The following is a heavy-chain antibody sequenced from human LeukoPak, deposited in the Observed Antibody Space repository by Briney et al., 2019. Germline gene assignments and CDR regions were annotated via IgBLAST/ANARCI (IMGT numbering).Heavy chain of an antibody. CDR1: GGSISSYY. J-gene: IGHJ4*02. D-gene: IGHD2/OR15-2a*01. CDR3: AGHHPRNTVDF. Sequence: SETLSLTCTVSGGSISSYYWSWIRQPPGKGLEWIAYISDIGSINYNPSLKSRVTISLETSKNQFSLKLSSVTAADTAVYYCAGHHPRNTVDFWGQGTLVTVSP. CDR2: ISDIGSI. V-gene: IGHV4-59*08.